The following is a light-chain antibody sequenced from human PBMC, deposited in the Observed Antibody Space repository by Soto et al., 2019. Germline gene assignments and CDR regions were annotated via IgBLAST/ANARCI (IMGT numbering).Light chain of an antibody. Sequence: EIVLTQSPGTLSLSPGERATLSCRASQSVSSNYLAWYQQKRGQAPRRLIYGASSRATGIPTRFSGSGSGTDFTLTISRLEPEDFAVYYCQLYDTSPRTFGQGTKVEI. J-gene: IGKJ1*01. CDR3: QLYDTSPRT. CDR2: GAS. V-gene: IGKV3-20*01. CDR1: QSVSSNY.